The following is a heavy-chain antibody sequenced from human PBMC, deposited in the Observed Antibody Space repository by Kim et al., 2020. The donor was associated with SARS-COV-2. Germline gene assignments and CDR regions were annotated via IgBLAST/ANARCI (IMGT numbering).Heavy chain of an antibody. J-gene: IGHJ4*02. V-gene: IGHV3-53*01. CDR3: ARGLVGSTTGFDY. Sequence: AHAVGGRFTHRRDISKNTLYLQMAGRRAEDTAVYYCARGLVGSTTGFDYWGQGTLVTVSS. D-gene: IGHD1-26*01.